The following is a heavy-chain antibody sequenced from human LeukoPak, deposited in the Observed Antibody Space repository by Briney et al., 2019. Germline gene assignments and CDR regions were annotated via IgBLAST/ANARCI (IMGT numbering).Heavy chain of an antibody. D-gene: IGHD2-2*01. CDR1: GFTFSSYA. J-gene: IGHJ4*02. CDR3: ARDRRVGCSFTTCYLFDY. V-gene: IGHV3-30-3*01. CDR2: ISYDGSNK. Sequence: PGGSLRLSCAAPGFTFSSYAMHWVRQAPGKGLEWVAVISYDGSNKYYADSVKGRFTISRDNSKNTLYLQMNSLRAEDTAVYYCARDRRVGCSFTTCYLFDYWGQGTLVTVSS.